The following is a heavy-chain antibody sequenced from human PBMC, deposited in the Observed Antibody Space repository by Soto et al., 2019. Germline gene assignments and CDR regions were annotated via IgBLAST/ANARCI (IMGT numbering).Heavy chain of an antibody. D-gene: IGHD6-19*01. Sequence: PGGSLRLSCAASGFTFSRYDMHWVRQAPGKGLEWVAVISYDGSNKYYADSVKGRFTISRDNSKNTLYLQMNSLRAEDTAVYYCQKGPETSVIAVANSYDYWGQGTLVTVSS. J-gene: IGHJ4*02. CDR2: ISYDGSNK. CDR1: GFTFSRYD. V-gene: IGHV3-30*18. CDR3: QKGPETSVIAVANSYDY.